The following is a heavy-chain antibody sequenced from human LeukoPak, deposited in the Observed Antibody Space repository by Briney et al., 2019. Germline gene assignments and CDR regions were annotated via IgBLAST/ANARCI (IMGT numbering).Heavy chain of an antibody. CDR1: GFTFSSYA. CDR2: ISGSGGST. Sequence: LAGGSLRLSCAASGFTFSSYAMSWVRQAPGKGLEWVSAISGSGGSTYYADSVKGRFTISRDNSKNTLYLQMNSLRAEDTAVYYCAKDSSVTELSPADYWGQGTLVTVSS. D-gene: IGHD2-21*02. J-gene: IGHJ4*02. CDR3: AKDSSVTELSPADY. V-gene: IGHV3-23*01.